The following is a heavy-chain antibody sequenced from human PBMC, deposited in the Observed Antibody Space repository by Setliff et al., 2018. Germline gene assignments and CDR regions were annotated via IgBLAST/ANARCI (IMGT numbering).Heavy chain of an antibody. CDR3: ARDPFGNPVFDP. D-gene: IGHD3-10*01. CDR2: IKQDGSVK. J-gene: IGHJ5*02. Sequence: GESLKISCAASGFTFSSYWMNWVRQAPGKGLEWVANIKQDGSVKNYVDSVKGRFSISRDNTKNSLYLQMNSRRAEDTAVYYCARDPFGNPVFDPWGQGTLVTVS. CDR1: GFTFSSYW. V-gene: IGHV3-7*01.